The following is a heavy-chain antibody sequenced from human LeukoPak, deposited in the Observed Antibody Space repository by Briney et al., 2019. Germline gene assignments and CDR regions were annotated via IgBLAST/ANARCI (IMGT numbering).Heavy chain of an antibody. V-gene: IGHV4-38-2*02. Sequence: IPSETLSLTCTVAGYSISSGYYWGRKRQPPGQGLEWIGSIYHSGSTYYNPSLKSRVTISVDTSKNQFSLKLSSVPAADTAVYYCASGASDAFDIWGQGTMVTVSS. CDR1: GYSISSGYY. CDR2: IYHSGST. CDR3: ASGASDAFDI. J-gene: IGHJ3*02.